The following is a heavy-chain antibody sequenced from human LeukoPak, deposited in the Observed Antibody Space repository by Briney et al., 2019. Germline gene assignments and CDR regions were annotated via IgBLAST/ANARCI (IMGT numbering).Heavy chain of an antibody. CDR3: ARGTHGSGPMDV. CDR2: ISSSSSYI. CDR1: GFTFSSYS. Sequence: GGSLRLSCAASGFTFSSYSMNWVRQAPGKGLEWVSSISSSSSYIYYADSVKGRFTISRDNAKNSLYLQMNSLRAEDTAVYYCARGTHGSGPMDVWGQRTTVTVSS. D-gene: IGHD3-10*01. J-gene: IGHJ6*02. V-gene: IGHV3-21*01.